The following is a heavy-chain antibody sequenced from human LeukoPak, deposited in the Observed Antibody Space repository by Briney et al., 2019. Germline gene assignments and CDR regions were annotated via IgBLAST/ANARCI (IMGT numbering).Heavy chain of an antibody. CDR3: ARRLWLRDAFDI. CDR2: IYYSGST. CDR1: GGSISSSSYY. V-gene: IGHV4-39*01. J-gene: IGHJ3*02. Sequence: SETLSLTCTVSGGSISSSSYYWGWIRQPPGKGLEWIGSIYYSGSTYYNPSLKSRVTISVDTSKNQFSLKLSSVTAADTAVYYCARRLWLRDAFDIWGQGTMVTVSS. D-gene: IGHD2-21*01.